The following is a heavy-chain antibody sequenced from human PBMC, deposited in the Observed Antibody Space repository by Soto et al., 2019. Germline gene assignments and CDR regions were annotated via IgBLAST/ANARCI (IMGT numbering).Heavy chain of an antibody. CDR3: ARDLAAGTCDY. D-gene: IGHD6-13*01. J-gene: IGHJ4*02. CDR2: ISAYNCNT. V-gene: IGHV1-18*01. Sequence: QVQLVQSGAEVRKPGASVKVSCKASGYTFTSYAISCVRQAPGQGREWMGWISAYNCNTNYAQKLQGRVTMTTDTSTSTAHMELRSLRSDDTAVYYCARDLAAGTCDYWGQGTLVTVSS. CDR1: GYTFTSYA.